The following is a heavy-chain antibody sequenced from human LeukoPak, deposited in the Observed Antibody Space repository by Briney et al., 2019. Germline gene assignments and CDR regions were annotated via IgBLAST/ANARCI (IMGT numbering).Heavy chain of an antibody. CDR2: ISYDGSNK. D-gene: IGHD3-10*01. V-gene: IGHV3-30*04. Sequence: GGSLRLSCAASGFTFSSYAMHWVRQAPGKGLEWGAVISYDGSNKYYADSVKGRFTISTDNAKNSLYLQMNSLRAEDTAVYYCASFPPYMVRTDAFDIWGQGTMVTVSS. CDR3: ASFPPYMVRTDAFDI. J-gene: IGHJ3*02. CDR1: GFTFSSYA.